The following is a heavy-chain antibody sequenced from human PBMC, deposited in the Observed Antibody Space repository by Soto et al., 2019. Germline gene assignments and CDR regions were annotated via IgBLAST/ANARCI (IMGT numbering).Heavy chain of an antibody. CDR2: INPNSGGT. CDR1: GGTFSSYA. V-gene: IGHV1-2*02. Sequence: ASVKVSCKASGGTFSSYAISWVRQAPGQGLEWMGWINPNSGGTNYAQKFQGRVTMTRDTSISTAYMELSRLRSDDTAVYYCARDLLRGHHSSSWAMDVWGQGTTVTVSS. D-gene: IGHD6-13*01. CDR3: ARDLLRGHHSSSWAMDV. J-gene: IGHJ6*02.